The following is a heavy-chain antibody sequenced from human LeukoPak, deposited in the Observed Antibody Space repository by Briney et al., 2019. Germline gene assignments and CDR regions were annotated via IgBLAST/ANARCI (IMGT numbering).Heavy chain of an antibody. CDR1: GFTFSNAW. Sequence: PGGSLRLSCAASGFTFSNAWMSWVRQAPGKGLEWVGRIKGKTDGGTTDYAAPVKGRFTISRDDSKNTLYLQMNSLKTEDTAVYYCTTAPRTLTDYYYYGMDVWGKGTTVTVSS. CDR2: IKGKTDGGTT. D-gene: IGHD1-1*01. CDR3: TTAPRTLTDYYYYGMDV. J-gene: IGHJ6*04. V-gene: IGHV3-15*01.